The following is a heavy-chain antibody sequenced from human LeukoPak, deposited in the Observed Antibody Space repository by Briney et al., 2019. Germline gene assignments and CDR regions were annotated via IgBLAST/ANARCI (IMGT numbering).Heavy chain of an antibody. Sequence: GGSLRLSCAASGFTFSSFAMHWVRQAPGKGLEWVAVISYDGSNKYYADSVKGRFTISRDNSKNTLYLQMNSLRAEDTAVYYCAKEGFDSWGQGTLVTVSS. CDR1: GFTFSSFA. CDR3: AKEGFDS. J-gene: IGHJ4*02. V-gene: IGHV3-30-3*01. CDR2: ISYDGSNK.